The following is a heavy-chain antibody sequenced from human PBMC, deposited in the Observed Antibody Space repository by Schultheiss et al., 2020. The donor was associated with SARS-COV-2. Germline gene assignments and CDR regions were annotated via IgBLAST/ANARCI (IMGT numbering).Heavy chain of an antibody. CDR2: ISSSSSYI. Sequence: GGSLRLSCAASGFTFSSYAMSWVRQAPGKGLEWVSSISSSSSYIYYADSVKGRFTISRDNAKNSLYLQMNSLRAEDTAVYYCARDDSQWELLRNYYYYGMDVWGQGTTVTVSS. D-gene: IGHD1-26*01. CDR1: GFTFSSYA. CDR3: ARDDSQWELLRNYYYYGMDV. J-gene: IGHJ6*02. V-gene: IGHV3-21*01.